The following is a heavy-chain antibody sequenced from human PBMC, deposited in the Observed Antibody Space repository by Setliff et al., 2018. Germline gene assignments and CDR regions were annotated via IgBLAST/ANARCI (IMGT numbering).Heavy chain of an antibody. CDR3: ARDADYYDSTAYYYAPHY. CDR1: GYTFTKYD. V-gene: IGHV1-18*01. D-gene: IGHD3-22*01. J-gene: IGHJ4*02. CDR2: INTYNGDT. Sequence: ASVKVSCKASGYTFTKYDITWVRQAPGQGLEWMGYINTYNGDTYYAQKLQGRVTMTTDTSTSTAYMDLRSLRSDDTAVYYCARDADYYDSTAYYYAPHYWGQGTLVTVSS.